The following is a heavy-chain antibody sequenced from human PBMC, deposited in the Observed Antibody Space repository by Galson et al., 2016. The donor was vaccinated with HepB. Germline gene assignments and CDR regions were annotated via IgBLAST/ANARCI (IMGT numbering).Heavy chain of an antibody. CDR3: ASLGSLGSFSRGLY. CDR2: IWYDGSNE. V-gene: IGHV3-33*01. Sequence: APGKGLEWVAVIWYDGSNEYYADSVKGRFTISRDNSKNTLYLQMNSLRAEDTAVYYCASLGSLGSFSRGLYWGQGTLVTVSS. J-gene: IGHJ4*02. D-gene: IGHD3-10*01.